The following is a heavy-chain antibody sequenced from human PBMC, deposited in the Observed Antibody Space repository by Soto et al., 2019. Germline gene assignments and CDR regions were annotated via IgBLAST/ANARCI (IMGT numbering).Heavy chain of an antibody. J-gene: IGHJ6*03. CDR3: ARDSSYSNPYYYYYMDV. D-gene: IGHD4-4*01. Sequence: ASVKVSCKASGYTFTSYAMHWVRQAPGQRLEWMGWINAGNGNTKYSQKFQGRVTITRDTSASTAYMELSSLRSEDTAVYYCARDSSYSNPYYYYYMDVWGQGTTVTVSS. CDR2: INAGNGNT. CDR1: GYTFTSYA. V-gene: IGHV1-3*01.